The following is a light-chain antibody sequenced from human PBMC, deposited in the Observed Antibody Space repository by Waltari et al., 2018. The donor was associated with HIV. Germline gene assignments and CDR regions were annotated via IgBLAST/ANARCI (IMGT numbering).Light chain of an antibody. J-gene: IGKJ3*01. CDR3: QQYDTPPFT. Sequence: ELVLTQSPGTLSLSPGASATLPCRATQSVNNRYIAWYQKKPGQTPRRLMSGASSRATGIPDRFSGSGSGTDFTLTISRLEPEDFAVYYCQQYDTPPFTFGPGTKVDIK. CDR1: QSVNNRY. V-gene: IGKV3-20*01. CDR2: GAS.